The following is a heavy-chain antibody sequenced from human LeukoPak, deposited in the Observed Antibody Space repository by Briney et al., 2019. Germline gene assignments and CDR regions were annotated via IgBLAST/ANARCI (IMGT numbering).Heavy chain of an antibody. J-gene: IGHJ3*02. CDR1: GFTFSSYA. Sequence: GGPLRLSCAASGFTFSSYAMHWVRQAPGKGLEWVAVISYDGSNKYYADSVKGRFTISRDNSKNTLYLQMNSLRAEDTAVYYCARDPYYYDSSGYYYGDAFDIWGQGTMVTVSS. CDR3: ARDPYYYDSSGYYYGDAFDI. CDR2: ISYDGSNK. V-gene: IGHV3-30*04. D-gene: IGHD3-22*01.